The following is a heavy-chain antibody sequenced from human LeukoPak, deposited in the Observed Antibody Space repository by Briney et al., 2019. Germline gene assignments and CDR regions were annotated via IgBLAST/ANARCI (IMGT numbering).Heavy chain of an antibody. Sequence: GGSLRLSCAASGFSFSSYAMSWVRQAPGKGLEWVSDIRDIGISSNYADSVKGRFTISRDNSKNTVNLQMNSLRVEDTAVYYCVKKRWTYRDACDVWGQGTMVTVSS. CDR1: GFSFSSYA. D-gene: IGHD5-24*01. CDR3: VKKRWTYRDACDV. V-gene: IGHV3-23*01. J-gene: IGHJ3*01. CDR2: IRDIGISS.